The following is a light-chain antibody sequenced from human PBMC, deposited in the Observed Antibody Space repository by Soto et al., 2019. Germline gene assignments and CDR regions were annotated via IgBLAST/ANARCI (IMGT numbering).Light chain of an antibody. CDR3: SSYTSSNTLVV. J-gene: IGLJ2*01. CDR2: DVS. Sequence: QSALTQPASVSGSPGQSITISCTGTSSDIGGYNYVSWYQQHPDKAPKLMIYDVSNRPSGVSNRFSGSKSGNTASLTISGLQAEDEADYYCSSYTSSNTLVVFGGGTKQTVL. CDR1: SSDIGGYNY. V-gene: IGLV2-14*01.